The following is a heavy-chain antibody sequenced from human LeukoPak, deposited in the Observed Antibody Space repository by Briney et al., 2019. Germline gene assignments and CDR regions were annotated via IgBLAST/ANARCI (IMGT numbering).Heavy chain of an antibody. CDR2: IYTSGST. D-gene: IGHD3-10*01. CDR3: ARTTYYYGSGSSRNFDY. CDR1: GGSISSGSYY. Sequence: SETLSLTCTVSGGSISSGSYYWSWIRQPAGKGLEWIGRIYTSGSTNYNPSLKSRVTISVDTSKNQFSLKLSSVTAADTAVYYCARTTYYYGSGSSRNFDYWGQGTLVTVSS. J-gene: IGHJ4*02. V-gene: IGHV4-61*02.